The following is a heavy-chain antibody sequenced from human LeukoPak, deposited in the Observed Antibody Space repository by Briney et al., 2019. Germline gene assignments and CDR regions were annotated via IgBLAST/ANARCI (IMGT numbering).Heavy chain of an antibody. CDR3: ARGAAAAGHTFDY. J-gene: IGHJ4*02. D-gene: IGHD6-13*01. CDR2: IIPIFGTA. Sequence: ASVKVSCKASGGTFSSCAISWVRQAPGQGLEWMGGIIPIFGTANYAQKFQGRVTITADKSTSTAYMELSSLRSEDTAVYYCARGAAAAGHTFDYWGQGTLVTVSS. CDR1: GGTFSSCA. V-gene: IGHV1-69*06.